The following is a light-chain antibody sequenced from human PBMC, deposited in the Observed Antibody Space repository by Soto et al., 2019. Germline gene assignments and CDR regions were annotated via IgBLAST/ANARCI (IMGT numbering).Light chain of an antibody. CDR3: QQRSKSPVT. CDR2: DAS. Sequence: EIVLTQSPATLSLSPGERATLSCRASQSVSSYLGWYQQKPGQAPRLLIYDASNRATGIPARFSGSGSGTDFTLTIGSLEPEDVAVYYCQQRSKSPVTFGQGTRLEIK. J-gene: IGKJ5*01. CDR1: QSVSSY. V-gene: IGKV3-11*01.